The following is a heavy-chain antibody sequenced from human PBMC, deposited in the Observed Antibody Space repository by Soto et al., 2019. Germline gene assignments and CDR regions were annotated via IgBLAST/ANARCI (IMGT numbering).Heavy chain of an antibody. CDR3: ASAGFWEMKCFIC. V-gene: IGHV3-72*01. CDR1: GFTFSDHY. CDR2: IRSKANSNNT. J-gene: IGHJ4*02. D-gene: IGHD3-16*01. Sequence: EVQLVESGGGLVQPGGSLRLSCAASGFTFSDHYMEWVRQAPGKGLEWVGRIRSKANSNNTEYGASVKGRFTISKDNSKNSLSLQMNSLKAEDTAVYYCASAGFWEMKCFICWGQGTLVTVSS.